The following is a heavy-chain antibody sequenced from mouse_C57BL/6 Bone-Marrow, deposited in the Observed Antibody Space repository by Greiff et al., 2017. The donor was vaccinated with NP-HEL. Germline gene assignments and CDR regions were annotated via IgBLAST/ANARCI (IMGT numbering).Heavy chain of an antibody. J-gene: IGHJ2*01. D-gene: IGHD2-4*01. V-gene: IGHV1-76*01. Sequence: VQLQESGAELVRPGASVKLSCKASGYTFTDYYINWVKQRPGQGLEWIARIYPGSGNTYYNEKFKGKATLTAEKSSSTAYMQLSSLTSEDSAVYFCARRGGIYYDYDGYFDYWGKGTTLTVSS. CDR2: IYPGSGNT. CDR1: GYTFTDYY. CDR3: ARRGGIYYDYDGYFDY.